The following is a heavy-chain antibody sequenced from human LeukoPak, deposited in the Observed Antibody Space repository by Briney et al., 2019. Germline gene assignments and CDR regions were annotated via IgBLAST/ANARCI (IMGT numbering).Heavy chain of an antibody. CDR1: GFIFKDYW. J-gene: IGHJ4*02. Sequence: GGSLRLSCAASGFIFKDYWMIWVRQAPGKGLEWVAVISYDGSNKYYADSVKGRFTISRDNSKNTLYLQMNSLRAEDTAVYYCARGGITIFGVVIRPGIFDYWGQGTLVTVSS. CDR2: ISYDGSNK. D-gene: IGHD3-3*01. V-gene: IGHV3-30-3*01. CDR3: ARGGITIFGVVIRPGIFDY.